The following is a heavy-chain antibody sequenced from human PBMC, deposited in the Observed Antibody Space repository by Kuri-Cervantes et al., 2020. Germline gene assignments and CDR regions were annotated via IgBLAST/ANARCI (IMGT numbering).Heavy chain of an antibody. CDR1: GFTFSSYG. D-gene: IGHD2-8*01. Sequence: GGSLRLSCAASGFTFSSYGMHWVRQAPGKGLEWVAVIWYDGSNKYYADSVKGRFTISRDNAKNSLYLQMNSLRDEDTAVYYCARGNGPSPFRLDYWGQGTPVTVPQ. CDR2: IWYDGSNK. J-gene: IGHJ4*02. CDR3: ARGNGPSPFRLDY. V-gene: IGHV3-33*01.